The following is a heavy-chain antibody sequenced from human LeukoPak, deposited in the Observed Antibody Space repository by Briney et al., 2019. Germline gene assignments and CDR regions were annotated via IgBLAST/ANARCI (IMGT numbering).Heavy chain of an antibody. CDR3: AKGRGVRGAPQPNWFDP. Sequence: GGSLRLSCAASGFTFSSYAMSWVRQAPGKGLEWVSAISGSGGSTYYADSVKGRFTISRDNSKNTLYLQMNSVRAEDTAVYYCAKGRGVRGAPQPNWFDPWGQGTLVTVSS. CDR1: GFTFSSYA. D-gene: IGHD3-10*01. J-gene: IGHJ5*02. CDR2: ISGSGGST. V-gene: IGHV3-23*01.